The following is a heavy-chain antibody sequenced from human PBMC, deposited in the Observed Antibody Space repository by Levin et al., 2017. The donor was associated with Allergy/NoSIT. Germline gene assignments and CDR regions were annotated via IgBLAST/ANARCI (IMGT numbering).Heavy chain of an antibody. CDR2: INPNSGGT. CDR1: GYTFTGYY. CDR3: AREKEGYDYVWGSYRDLDY. J-gene: IGHJ4*02. Sequence: ASVKVSCKASGYTFTGYYMHWVRQAPGQGLEWMGWINPNSGGTNYAQKFQGRVTMTRDTSISTAYMELSRLRSDDTAVYYCAREKEGYDYVWGSYRDLDYWGQGTLVTVSS. V-gene: IGHV1-2*02. D-gene: IGHD3-16*02.